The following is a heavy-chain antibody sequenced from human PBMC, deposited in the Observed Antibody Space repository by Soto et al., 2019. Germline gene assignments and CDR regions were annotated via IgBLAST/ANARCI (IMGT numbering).Heavy chain of an antibody. J-gene: IGHJ4*02. CDR1: GYSFSSHA. CDR2: IIPVFGTP. V-gene: IGHV1-69*06. D-gene: IGHD6-6*01. CDR3: ASGSSGTKFDS. Sequence: SVKVSFKACGYSFSSHAITWLRQAPGQGLEWMGGIIPVFGTPSYAQKFQGRVTISADTSASTAYMELSSLRSEDTAVYYCASGSSGTKFDSWGLGTLVTVSS.